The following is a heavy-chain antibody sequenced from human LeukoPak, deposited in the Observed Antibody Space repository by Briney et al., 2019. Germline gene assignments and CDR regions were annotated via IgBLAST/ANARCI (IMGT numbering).Heavy chain of an antibody. CDR3: TTVLSSNRYNLCDY. V-gene: IGHV3-74*03. CDR2: ISPDGSTT. Sequence: GGSLRLSCAASGFTFSRYWMHWVRQAPGKGLMWVSRISPDGSTTLYADSVKGRFTISRDNAKNTLYLQMNSLGAEDTAVYYCTTVLSSNRYNLCDYWVQGTLVTVCS. J-gene: IGHJ4*02. CDR1: GFTFSRYW. D-gene: IGHD6-13*01.